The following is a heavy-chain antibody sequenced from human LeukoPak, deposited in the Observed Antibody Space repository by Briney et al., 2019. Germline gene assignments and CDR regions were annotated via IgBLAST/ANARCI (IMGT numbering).Heavy chain of an antibody. CDR1: GFTFRSYN. CDR2: ITTSNTI. J-gene: IGHJ5*02. V-gene: IGHV3-48*02. CDR3: ARSANPGVHEFDP. D-gene: IGHD6-6*01. Sequence: PGGSLRLSFAASGFTFRSYNMAWVRQAPGKGLEWLSYITTSNTINYADSVKGRFTMSRDNAKNSLYLQMNSLRDEDTAVYYCARSANPGVHEFDPWGQGTLVTVSS.